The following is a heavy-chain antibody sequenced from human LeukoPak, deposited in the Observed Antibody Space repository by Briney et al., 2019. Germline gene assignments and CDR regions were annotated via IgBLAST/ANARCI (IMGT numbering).Heavy chain of an antibody. CDR3: ARPQRKTYYDILTGPFDY. CDR2: IGTAGDT. Sequence: GGSLRLSCAASGFTFSSYDMHWVRQATGKGLEWVSAIGTAGDTYYPGSVKGRFTISRENAKNSLYLQMNSLRAGDTAVYYCARPQRKTYYDILTGPFDYWGQGTLVTVSS. J-gene: IGHJ4*02. D-gene: IGHD3-9*01. CDR1: GFTFSSYD. V-gene: IGHV3-13*01.